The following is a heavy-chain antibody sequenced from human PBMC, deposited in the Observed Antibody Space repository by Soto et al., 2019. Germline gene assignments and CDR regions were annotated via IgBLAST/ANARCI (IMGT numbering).Heavy chain of an antibody. D-gene: IGHD6-19*01. J-gene: IGHJ5*02. CDR2: IKQDGSEK. CDR3: ASSRGWS. V-gene: IGHV3-7*01. Sequence: GGSLRLSCAASGLTFSSYWMSWVRQAPGKGLEWVANIKQDGSEKYYVDSVKGRFTISRDNAKNSLYLQMNSLRAADTAVYYCASSRGWSWGQGTLVTVSS. CDR1: GLTFSSYW.